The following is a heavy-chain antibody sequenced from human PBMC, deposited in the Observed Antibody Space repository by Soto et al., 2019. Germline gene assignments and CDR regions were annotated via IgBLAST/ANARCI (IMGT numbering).Heavy chain of an antibody. Sequence: PSETLSLTCSVSSGSIRSYYWSWIRQPPGKGLEWIGYIYYSGSTKYNPSLKSRVTISIDMSKNQFSLKLSSVTAADTAVYYYAGELDSQGLFDYWGQGTLVTVSS. CDR1: SGSIRSYY. CDR3: AGELDSQGLFDY. CDR2: IYYSGST. D-gene: IGHD1-1*01. V-gene: IGHV4-59*13. J-gene: IGHJ4*02.